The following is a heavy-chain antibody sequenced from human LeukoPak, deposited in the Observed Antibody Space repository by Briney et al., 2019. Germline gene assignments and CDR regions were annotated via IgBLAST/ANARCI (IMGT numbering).Heavy chain of an antibody. D-gene: IGHD6-13*01. V-gene: IGHV3-74*01. Sequence: QTGGSLRLSCAASGFTFRNSWMHWVRQVPGEGLVWVSRISYDGGSRTYADSVEGRFTISRDNAKNTLYLQMNSLRAEDTAVYYCAKLRSSWSNDAFDIWGQGTMVTVSS. CDR1: GFTFRNSW. CDR3: AKLRSSWSNDAFDI. CDR2: ISYDGGSR. J-gene: IGHJ3*02.